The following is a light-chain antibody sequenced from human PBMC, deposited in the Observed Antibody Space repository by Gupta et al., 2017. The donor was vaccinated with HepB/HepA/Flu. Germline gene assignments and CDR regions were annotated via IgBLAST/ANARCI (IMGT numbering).Light chain of an antibody. CDR3: QQTYSTPWT. V-gene: IGKV1-39*01. CDR1: QSIRAY. J-gene: IGKJ1*01. Sequence: DIQMTQSPPSLSASVGDRISITCRAGQSIRAYLNWYQQRPGKAPNLLIYGASNLQTGVPSRFSGSGSGTEFTLTISRLKPEDFATYFCQQTYSTPWTFGLGTKVDMK. CDR2: GAS.